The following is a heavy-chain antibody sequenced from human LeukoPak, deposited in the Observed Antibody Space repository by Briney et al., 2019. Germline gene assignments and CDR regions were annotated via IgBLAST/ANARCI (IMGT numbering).Heavy chain of an antibody. Sequence: AGGSLRLSCAASGFTVSSNYMSWVRQAPGKGLQWVSVIYIGGSTYYADSVKGRFTISRDNSKNTLYLQMNTLRAEYTAVYYCAREVCLDYWGQGTLVTVSS. D-gene: IGHD3-10*02. J-gene: IGHJ4*02. CDR2: IYIGGST. CDR1: GFTVSSNY. V-gene: IGHV3-53*01. CDR3: AREVCLDY.